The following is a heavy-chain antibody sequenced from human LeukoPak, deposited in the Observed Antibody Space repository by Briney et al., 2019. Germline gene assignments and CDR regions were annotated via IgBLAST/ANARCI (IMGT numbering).Heavy chain of an antibody. CDR2: INHSGST. J-gene: IGHJ1*01. Sequence: SETLSLTCAVYGGSFSGYYWSWIRQPPGKGLEWIGEINHSGSTNYNPSLKSRVTISVDTSKNQFSLKLSSVTAADTAVYYCARGRYGGNSIGTWGQGTLVTVSS. D-gene: IGHD4-23*01. CDR3: ARGRYGGNSIGT. V-gene: IGHV4-34*01. CDR1: GGSFSGYY.